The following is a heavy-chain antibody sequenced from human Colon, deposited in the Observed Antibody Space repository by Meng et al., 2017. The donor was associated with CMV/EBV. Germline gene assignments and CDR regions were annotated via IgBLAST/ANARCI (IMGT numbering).Heavy chain of an antibody. Sequence: GGSLRLSCAASGFTSSSFGMNWVRHAPGKGLEWVSSISTISGFMYYADSVRGRFTISRDTAKNSVYLQMNSLRAEDTAIYYCARDSNDYSDYAHWFDTWGQGTLVTVSS. CDR2: ISTISGFM. D-gene: IGHD4-11*01. CDR3: ARDSNDYSDYAHWFDT. J-gene: IGHJ5*02. CDR1: GFTSSSFG. V-gene: IGHV3-21*01.